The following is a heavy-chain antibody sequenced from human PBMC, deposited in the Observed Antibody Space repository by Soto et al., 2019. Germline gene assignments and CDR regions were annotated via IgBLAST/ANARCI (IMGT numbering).Heavy chain of an antibody. CDR2: ISYSGST. CDR3: ARAAANIDY. Sequence: QVQLQESGPGLVKPSQTLSLTCTVSGGSISSSGSYWSWIRQHPGKGLEWIGYISYSGSTVYNPSLESRLTISVDTSKNQFSLNLSSVTAADTAVYYCARAAANIDYWGQGTLVTVSS. J-gene: IGHJ4*02. V-gene: IGHV4-31*03. D-gene: IGHD2-2*01. CDR1: GGSISSSGSY.